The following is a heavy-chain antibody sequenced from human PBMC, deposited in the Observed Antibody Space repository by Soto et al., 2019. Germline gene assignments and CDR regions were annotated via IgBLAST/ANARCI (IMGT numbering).Heavy chain of an antibody. D-gene: IGHD6-13*01. Sequence: VQLQESGPGLVKPSETLSLTCTVSGGSISGYYWSWIRQSPGKGLEWIGYIHYSGSTNYNPSLTSRFTISVDTSKNQLSLKLSSVTAADTAVYYCARGSAAGTKSPFDYWGQGTLVTVSS. CDR2: IHYSGST. CDR1: GGSISGYY. J-gene: IGHJ4*02. CDR3: ARGSAAGTKSPFDY. V-gene: IGHV4-59*01.